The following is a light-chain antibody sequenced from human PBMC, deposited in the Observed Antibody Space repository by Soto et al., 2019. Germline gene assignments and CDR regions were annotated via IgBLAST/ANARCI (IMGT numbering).Light chain of an antibody. CDR1: QNIIRN. CDR3: QQYKSWPPIT. CDR2: GAS. Sequence: EIVMTQSPVTLSVSPGERDTLSCRASQNIIRNLAWYQQKPGQAPRLLIYGASTRATGIPDRFSGSGSGTEFTLSISSLQSEDFAFYYCQQYKSWPPITFGQGTRLEMK. J-gene: IGKJ5*01. V-gene: IGKV3-15*01.